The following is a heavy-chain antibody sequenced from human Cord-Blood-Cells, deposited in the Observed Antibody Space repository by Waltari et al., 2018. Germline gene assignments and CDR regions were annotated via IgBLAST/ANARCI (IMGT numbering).Heavy chain of an antibody. D-gene: IGHD6-13*01. Sequence: EVQLVESGGGLVKPGGSLRLSCAASGFTFSNAWMSWVRQAHGKGLEWVGRIKSKTDGGTTDYAAPVKGRFTISRDDSKNTLYLQMNSLKTEDTAVYYCTTDRIAAADAFDIWGQGTMVTVSS. CDR1: GFTFSNAW. CDR2: IKSKTDGGTT. V-gene: IGHV3-15*01. J-gene: IGHJ3*02. CDR3: TTDRIAAADAFDI.